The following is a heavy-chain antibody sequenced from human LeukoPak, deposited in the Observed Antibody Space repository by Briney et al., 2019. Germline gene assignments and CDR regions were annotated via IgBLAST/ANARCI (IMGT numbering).Heavy chain of an antibody. CDR1: GFTLRSYV. Sequence: GGSLRLSCVASGFTLRSYVMNWVRQTPGKGLEWVSSISGSGDSTFYADSVKGRFSISRDNSKNTLYLQVNGLRTEDTTVYYCAKDRLLNCRGDCYIFDYWGQGTVVTVSS. J-gene: IGHJ4*02. V-gene: IGHV3-23*01. D-gene: IGHD2-21*02. CDR3: AKDRLLNCRGDCYIFDY. CDR2: ISGSGDST.